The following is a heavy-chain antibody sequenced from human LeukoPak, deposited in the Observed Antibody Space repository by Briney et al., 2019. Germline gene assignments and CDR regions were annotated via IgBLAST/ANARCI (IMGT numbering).Heavy chain of an antibody. Sequence: GGSLRLSCAASGFTVSSNYMSWVRQAPGKGLEWDSVLYDDGSTYYADSVKGRFTISRDNSKNTLYLQMNSLRAEDTAVYYCARGDRGYFDYWGQGTLVTVSS. CDR1: GFTVSSNY. V-gene: IGHV3-53*01. CDR3: ARGDRGYFDY. CDR2: LYDDGST. D-gene: IGHD1-26*01. J-gene: IGHJ4*02.